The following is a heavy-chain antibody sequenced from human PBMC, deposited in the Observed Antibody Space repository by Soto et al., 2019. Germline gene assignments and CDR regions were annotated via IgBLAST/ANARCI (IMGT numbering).Heavy chain of an antibody. D-gene: IGHD5-18*01. J-gene: IGHJ4*02. CDR2: INHSGST. Sequence: TSETLSLTCAVYGGSFSGYYWSWIRQPPGKGLEWIGEINHSGSTNYNPSLKSRVTISVDTSKNQFSLKLSSVTAADTAVYYCGSGPVDTAMVTFGYWGQGTLVTVSS. V-gene: IGHV4-34*01. CDR1: GGSFSGYY. CDR3: GSGPVDTAMVTFGY.